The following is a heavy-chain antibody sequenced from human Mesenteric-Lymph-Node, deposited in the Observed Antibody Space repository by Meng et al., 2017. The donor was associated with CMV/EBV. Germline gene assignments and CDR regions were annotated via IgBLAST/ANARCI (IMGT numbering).Heavy chain of an antibody. CDR2: ISPSGDNI. CDR3: ANSPVFGVVRWIF. V-gene: IGHV3-11*01. J-gene: IGHJ4*02. D-gene: IGHD3-3*01. Sequence: GESLKISCAASGFTFGDYYMSWIRQAPGKGLEWVSYISPSGDNIHYADYVKGRFTISRDNAKNSLYLEMNSVGVEDTAVYYCANSPVFGVVRWIFWGQGTRVTVSS. CDR1: GFTFGDYY.